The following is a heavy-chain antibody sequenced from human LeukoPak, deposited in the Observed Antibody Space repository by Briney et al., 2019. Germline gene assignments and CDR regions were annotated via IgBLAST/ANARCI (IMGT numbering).Heavy chain of an antibody. D-gene: IGHD2-2*03. V-gene: IGHV3-33*03. CDR3: AKDLTWMLGRFDS. CDR1: GFTFSSYG. CDR2: IWFNGDNK. J-gene: IGHJ4*02. Sequence: GGSLRLSCPASGFTFSSYGMHWVRPAPGKGLEWVAVIWFNGDNKYYADSVKGRFTIYRDNSKNTLYLQMNSLRAEDTAVYYCAKDLTWMLGRFDSWGQGALVTVSS.